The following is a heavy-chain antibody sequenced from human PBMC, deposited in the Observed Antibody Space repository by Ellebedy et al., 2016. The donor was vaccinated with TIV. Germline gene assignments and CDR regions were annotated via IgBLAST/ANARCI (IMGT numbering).Heavy chain of an antibody. CDR1: GFTFSDFY. D-gene: IGHD1-26*01. CDR2: ISTDSKYI. V-gene: IGHV3-11*06. CDR3: ARYGRTGSYSYLDF. J-gene: IGHJ4*02. Sequence: GESLKISCAASGFTFSDFYVSWIRQAPGKGLEWVSSISTDSKYIFYADSMKGRFTISRDNAKSSLYLQMDSLRAEDTAVYYCARYGRTGSYSYLDFWGQGSLVTVSS.